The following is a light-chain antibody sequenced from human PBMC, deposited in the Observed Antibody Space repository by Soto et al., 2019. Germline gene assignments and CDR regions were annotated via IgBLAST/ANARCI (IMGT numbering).Light chain of an antibody. Sequence: QSVLTQPPSVSRAPGQRVTISCTGSSSNIGAGYDVHWYQQLPRTAPKLLIYGNSIRPSGVPDRFSGSKSGTSASLAITGLQAEDEADYYCQSYDTSLSAVVFGGGTKLTVL. CDR2: GNS. J-gene: IGLJ2*01. CDR3: QSYDTSLSAVV. V-gene: IGLV1-40*01. CDR1: SSNIGAGYD.